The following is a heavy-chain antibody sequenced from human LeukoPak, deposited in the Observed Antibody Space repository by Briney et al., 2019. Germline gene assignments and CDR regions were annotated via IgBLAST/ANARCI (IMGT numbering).Heavy chain of an antibody. CDR3: ATDGAGFDT. V-gene: IGHV3-11*01. Sequence: PGGSLRLSCAASGLTFSDYNMSWIRQAPGKGLEWLSYINIGGTNTHYADSVKGRFTISRDNAKKSLYLEMTNLRAEDTAVYYCATDGAGFDTWGQGVLVTVSS. J-gene: IGHJ5*02. CDR1: GLTFSDYN. CDR2: INIGGTNT.